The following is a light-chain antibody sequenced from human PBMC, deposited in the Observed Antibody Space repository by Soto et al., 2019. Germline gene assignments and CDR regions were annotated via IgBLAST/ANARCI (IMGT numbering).Light chain of an antibody. V-gene: IGKV3-20*01. CDR2: GAS. Sequence: IGMTQSPATLSVSPGERATLSCRASQSVSNNYLAWYQQKPGQAPRLLIYGASSRATGIPDRFSGSGSGTDFPLTISRLEPEDFAVYYCQQYGSSGTFGQGTKVDIK. CDR1: QSVSNNY. J-gene: IGKJ1*01. CDR3: QQYGSSGT.